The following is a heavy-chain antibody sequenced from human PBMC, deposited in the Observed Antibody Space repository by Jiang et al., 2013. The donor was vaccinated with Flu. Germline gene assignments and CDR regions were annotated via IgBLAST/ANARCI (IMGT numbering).Heavy chain of an antibody. CDR3: ARDIGEVPAAGTGIL. Sequence: VQLLESGGGVVQPGRSLRLSCAASGFTFSSYGMHWVRQAPGKGLEWVAVIWYDGSNKYYADSVKGRFTISRDNSKNTLYLQMNSLRAEDTAVYYCARDIGEVPAAGTGILWGQGTLVTVSS. CDR1: GFTFSSYG. J-gene: IGHJ4*02. CDR2: IWYDGSNK. V-gene: IGHV3-33*01. D-gene: IGHD6-13*01.